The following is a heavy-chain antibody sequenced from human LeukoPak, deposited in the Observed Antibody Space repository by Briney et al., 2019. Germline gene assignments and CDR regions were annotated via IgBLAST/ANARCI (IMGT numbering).Heavy chain of an antibody. CDR1: GFSFSSYA. D-gene: IGHD3-22*01. Sequence: PGGSLRLSCAASGFSFSSYAMHWVRQAPGKGLEYGSAISINGDTTYYANSVKGRFTISRDNSKNTLYLQMGSLRAEDMAIYYCARVLRDSSGYYDYWGQGTLVTVSS. J-gene: IGHJ4*02. CDR2: ISINGDTT. CDR3: ARVLRDSSGYYDY. V-gene: IGHV3-64*01.